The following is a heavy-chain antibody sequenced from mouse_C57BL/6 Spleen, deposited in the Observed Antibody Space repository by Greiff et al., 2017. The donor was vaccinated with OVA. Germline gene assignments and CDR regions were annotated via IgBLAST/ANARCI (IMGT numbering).Heavy chain of an antibody. CDR3: ARVASSGYVGYFDY. CDR2: ISYDGSN. J-gene: IGHJ2*01. V-gene: IGHV3-6*01. Sequence: EVKLAESGPGLVKPSQSLSLTCSVTGYSITSGYYWNWIRQFPGNKLEWMGYISYDGSNNYNPSLKNRISITRDTSKNQVFLKLNSVTTEDTATYYCARVASSGYVGYFDYWGQGTTLTVSS. D-gene: IGHD3-2*02. CDR1: GYSITSGYY.